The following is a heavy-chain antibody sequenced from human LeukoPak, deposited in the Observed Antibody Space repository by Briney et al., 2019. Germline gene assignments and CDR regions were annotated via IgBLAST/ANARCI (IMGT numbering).Heavy chain of an antibody. CDR2: ISAYNGNT. J-gene: IGHJ4*02. V-gene: IGHV1-18*01. D-gene: IGHD4-23*01. CDR3: ARDDYGGNSYLPYFDY. Sequence: ASVKVSCKASGGTFSSYAISWVRQAPGQGLEWMGWISAYNGNTNYAQKLQGRVTMTTDTSTSTAYMELRSLRSDDTAVYYCARDDYGGNSYLPYFDYWGQGTLVTVSS. CDR1: GGTFSSYA.